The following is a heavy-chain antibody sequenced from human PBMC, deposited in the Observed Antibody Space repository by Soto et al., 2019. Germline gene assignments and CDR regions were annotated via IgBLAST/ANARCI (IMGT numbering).Heavy chain of an antibody. Sequence: SETLSLTCTLSPDSLSSRGYSWNWIRQHPERGLEWIGYVHSSWRIYYNSSLKSRVTISFDASENQCSLNVRSVTAADAAADYCAGAGLSGIVPVCMGVWGQGTRGTVSS. CDR1: PDSLSSRGYS. D-gene: IGHD1-20*01. CDR3: AGAGLSGIVPVCMGV. J-gene: IGHJ6*02. CDR2: VHSSWRI. V-gene: IGHV4-31*03.